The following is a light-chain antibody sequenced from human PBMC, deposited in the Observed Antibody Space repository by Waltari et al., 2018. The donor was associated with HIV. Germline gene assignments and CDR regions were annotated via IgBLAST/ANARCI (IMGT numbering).Light chain of an antibody. CDR3: CSYAGNNTLV. Sequence: QSALTQPASVSGSPAKSITISSTGTSSDVGSYNLLHWYQQHPGKAPTFMIYEVTKRSSGASNRFSGSKSGNTASLTISGLRAEDEADYHCCSYAGNNTLVFGGGTKVTVL. V-gene: IGLV2-23*02. CDR1: SSDVGSYNL. J-gene: IGLJ3*02. CDR2: EVT.